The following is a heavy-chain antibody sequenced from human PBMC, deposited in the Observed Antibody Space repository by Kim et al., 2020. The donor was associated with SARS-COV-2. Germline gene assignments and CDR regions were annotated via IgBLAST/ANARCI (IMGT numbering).Heavy chain of an antibody. CDR3: ASPWDGDQRRHDAFDI. Sequence: SETLSLTCTVSGGSISSSSYYWGWIRQPPGKGLEWIGSIYYSGSTYYNPSLKSRVTISVDTSKNQFSLKLSSVTAADTAVYYCASPWDGDQRRHDAFDIWGQGTMVTVSS. J-gene: IGHJ3*02. CDR2: IYYSGST. V-gene: IGHV4-39*01. CDR1: GGSISSSSYY. D-gene: IGHD4-17*01.